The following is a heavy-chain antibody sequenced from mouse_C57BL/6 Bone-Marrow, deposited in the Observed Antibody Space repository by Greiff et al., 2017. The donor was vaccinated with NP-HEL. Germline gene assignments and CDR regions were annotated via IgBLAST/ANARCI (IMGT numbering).Heavy chain of an antibody. CDR2: INPNNGGT. Sequence: EVQLQQSGPELVKPGASVKISCKASGYTFTDYYMNWVKQSHGKSLEWIGDINPNNGGTSYNQKFKGKATLTVDKSSSTAYMELRSLTSEDSAVYYCARGLLSPFDYWGQGTTLTVSS. V-gene: IGHV1-26*01. CDR1: GYTFTDYY. CDR3: ARGLLSPFDY. J-gene: IGHJ2*01. D-gene: IGHD2-1*01.